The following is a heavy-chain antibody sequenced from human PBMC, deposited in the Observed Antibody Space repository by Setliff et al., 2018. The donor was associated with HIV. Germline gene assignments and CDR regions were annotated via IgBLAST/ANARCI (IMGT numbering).Heavy chain of an antibody. CDR3: ARSVYMVSFYFDY. J-gene: IGHJ4*02. CDR2: VFHSGNT. V-gene: IGHV4-38-2*01. CDR1: GFSISSRYY. D-gene: IGHD3-10*01. Sequence: SETLSLTCDVSGFSISSRYYWGWIRQPPGKGLEWIGSVFHSGNTYYNPSLKSRVTISVDTSKNQFSLKLSSVTAADTAVYYCARSVYMVSFYFDYWGQGTLVTVSS.